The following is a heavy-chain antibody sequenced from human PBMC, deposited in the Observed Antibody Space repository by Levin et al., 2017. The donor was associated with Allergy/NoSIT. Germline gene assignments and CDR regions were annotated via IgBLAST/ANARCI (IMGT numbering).Heavy chain of an antibody. J-gene: IGHJ6*02. V-gene: IGHV3-33*01. CDR2: IWYDGSNK. Sequence: PGGSLRLSCTASGFTFRSYGMYWVRQAPGRGLEWVAVIWYDGSNKYYLDSVEGRFTISRDNSKNTLYLEMNSLRVEDTAVYYCSRGMAHFYDGSAWSHLIDYYAMDCWSQGTRVAVS. CDR1: GFTFRSYG. CDR3: SRGMAHFYDGSAWSHLIDYYAMDC. D-gene: IGHD3-22*01.